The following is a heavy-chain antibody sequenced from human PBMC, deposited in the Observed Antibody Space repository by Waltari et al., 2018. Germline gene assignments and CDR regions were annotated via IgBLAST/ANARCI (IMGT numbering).Heavy chain of an antibody. D-gene: IGHD6-13*01. CDR2: INHSGNT. J-gene: IGHJ4*02. CDR3: ARGIAAAGTRFGY. CDR1: GGSFSGYY. V-gene: IGHV4-34*01. Sequence: QVQLQQWGAGLLKPSETLSLTCAVYGGSFSGYYWSWIRQPPGKGLEWIGEINHSGNTNYNPSLKSRVTISVDTSKNQFSLKLSSVTAADTAVYYCARGIAAAGTRFGYWGQGTLVTVSS.